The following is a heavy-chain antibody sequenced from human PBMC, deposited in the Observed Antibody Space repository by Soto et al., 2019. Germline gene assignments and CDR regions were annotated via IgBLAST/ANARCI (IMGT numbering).Heavy chain of an antibody. J-gene: IGHJ5*02. Sequence: QVHLVQSGAEVKKPGSSVKVSCKASGVTFSRFAISWVRQAPGQGLEWMGGIIPFFGAANYAQNFQGRVTITADESTTTAYMELSSLRSEDTAVYYCARDRGNDGDHNWFDPWGQGTLVTVSS. V-gene: IGHV1-69*01. CDR2: IIPFFGAA. CDR3: ARDRGNDGDHNWFDP. D-gene: IGHD1-1*01. CDR1: GVTFSRFA.